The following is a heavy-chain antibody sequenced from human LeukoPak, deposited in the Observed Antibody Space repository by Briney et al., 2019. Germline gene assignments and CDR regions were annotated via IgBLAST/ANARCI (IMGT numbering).Heavy chain of an antibody. CDR1: GFTFSSYG. D-gene: IGHD5-18*01. Sequence: PGGSLRLSCAASGFTFSSYGMSWVRQAPGKGLEWVSAISGSGGSTYYADSVKGRFTISRDNSKDTLYLQMNSLRAEDTAVYYRAKGSGYSYGSNAFDIWGQGTMVTVSS. V-gene: IGHV3-23*01. CDR2: ISGSGGST. J-gene: IGHJ3*02. CDR3: AKGSGYSYGSNAFDI.